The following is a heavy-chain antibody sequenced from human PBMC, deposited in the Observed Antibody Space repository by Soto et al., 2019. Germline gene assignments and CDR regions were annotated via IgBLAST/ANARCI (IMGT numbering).Heavy chain of an antibody. Sequence: SETLSLTCTVSGGSISSSSYYWGWIRQPPGKGLEWIGSVYYSGTTYYNPSLKSRVTISADTSKNQFSLKLSSVTAADTAVFYCARLIHCKTTSYYFDYWGQGTLVTVSS. CDR2: VYYSGTT. V-gene: IGHV4-39*01. D-gene: IGHD2-2*01. CDR1: GGSISSSSYY. J-gene: IGHJ4*02. CDR3: ARLIHCKTTSYYFDY.